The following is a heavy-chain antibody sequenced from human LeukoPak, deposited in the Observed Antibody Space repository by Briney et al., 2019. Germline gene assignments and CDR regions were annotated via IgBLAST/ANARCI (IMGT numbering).Heavy chain of an antibody. CDR3: AKGTGYSSNWYYDY. Sequence: PGGSLRLSCAASGFTFSSYAMSWVRQAPGKGLEWVSTISGSGGYTDYADSVKGRFTISRDNSKNMLYLQMKSLRAEDTAVYYCAKGTGYSSNWYYDYWGQGTLVTVSS. D-gene: IGHD6-13*01. CDR1: GFTFSSYA. J-gene: IGHJ4*02. V-gene: IGHV3-23*01. CDR2: ISGSGGYT.